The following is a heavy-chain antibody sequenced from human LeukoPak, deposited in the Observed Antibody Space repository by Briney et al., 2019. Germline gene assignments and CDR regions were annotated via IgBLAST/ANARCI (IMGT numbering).Heavy chain of an antibody. V-gene: IGHV4-4*02. CDR1: GGSISSSNW. Sequence: SETLSLTCAVSGGSISSSNWWSWVRQPPGKGLEWIGEIYRSGSTNYNPSLKSRVTISVDKSKNQFSLKLSSVTAADTAVYYCARLQKRITMVRGVDWFDPWGQGTLVTVSS. CDR2: IYRSGST. CDR3: ARLQKRITMVRGVDWFDP. J-gene: IGHJ5*02. D-gene: IGHD3-10*01.